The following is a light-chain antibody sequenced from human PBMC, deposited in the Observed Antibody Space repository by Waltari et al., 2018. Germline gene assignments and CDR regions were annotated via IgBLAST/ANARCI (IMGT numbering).Light chain of an antibody. V-gene: IGKV1-5*03. J-gene: IGKJ1*01. CDR3: QQYKRPPWT. CDR2: RSF. CDR1: ESINSW. Sequence: DIQMTQSPSTLSASVGDRVTISCRATESINSWLAWYQQKPGKAPKLLISRSFNLESGVPSRFSGSGSGTEFIFTISSLQPDDLATYHCQQYKRPPWTFGQGTKV.